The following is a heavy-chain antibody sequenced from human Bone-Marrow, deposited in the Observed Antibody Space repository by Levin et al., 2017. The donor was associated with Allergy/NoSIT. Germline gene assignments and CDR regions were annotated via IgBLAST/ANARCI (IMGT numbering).Heavy chain of an antibody. CDR3: ATDRGYDVSSSCYASGFEY. CDR1: GFNFSIHG. CDR2: IWYDGSKK. V-gene: IGHV3-33*03. D-gene: IGHD2-2*01. J-gene: IGHJ4*02. Sequence: GGSLRLSCAASGFNFSIHGMHWVRHTPGKGLEWVAVIWYDGSKKYYGESVEGRFTISRDNSKNTVDLQMSSLRVEDSAVYYCATDRGYDVSSSCYASGFEYWGQGTRVTVSS.